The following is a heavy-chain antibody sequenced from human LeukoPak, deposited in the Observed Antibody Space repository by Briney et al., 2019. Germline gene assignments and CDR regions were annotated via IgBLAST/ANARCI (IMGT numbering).Heavy chain of an antibody. CDR2: IIPIFGTT. D-gene: IGHD3-10*01. V-gene: IGHV1-69*13. Sequence: ASVTVSCKASGGTFSNYAISWVRQAPGQGLRWMGGIIPIFGTTNYAQKFQGRVTITADESTSTAYMELSSLRSEDTAVFYCARGRFGLLWFGELERWGQGTLVTVSS. J-gene: IGHJ4*02. CDR1: GGTFSNYA. CDR3: ARGRFGLLWFGELER.